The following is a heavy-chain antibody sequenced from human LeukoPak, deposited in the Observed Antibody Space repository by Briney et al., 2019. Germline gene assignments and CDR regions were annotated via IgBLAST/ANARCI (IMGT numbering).Heavy chain of an antibody. J-gene: IGHJ1*01. CDR2: ISSSSDII. Sequence: PGGSLRLSCEASGFTFSSYSMNWVRQAPGKGLEWVSHISSSSDIIYYADSVKGRLTISRDNAKNSLYLQMDSLRADDTAVYYCASGASGGWYAEYFQHWGQGTLVTVSS. CDR3: ASGASGGWYAEYFQH. D-gene: IGHD6-19*01. V-gene: IGHV3-48*04. CDR1: GFTFSSYS.